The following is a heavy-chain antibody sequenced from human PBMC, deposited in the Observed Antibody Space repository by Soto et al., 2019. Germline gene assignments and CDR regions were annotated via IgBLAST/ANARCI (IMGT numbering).Heavy chain of an antibody. J-gene: IGHJ6*02. CDR3: ARRYYDFWSGYGYYYYGMDV. CDR2: MNPNSGNT. D-gene: IGHD3-3*01. V-gene: IGHV1-8*01. Sequence: QVQLVQSGAEVKKPGASVKVSCKASGYTFTSYDINWVRQATGQGLEWMGWMNPNSGNTGYAQKFQGRVTMTRNTSISTAYMELSSLRSEDTAVYYCARRYYDFWSGYGYYYYGMDVWVQGTTVTVSS. CDR1: GYTFTSYD.